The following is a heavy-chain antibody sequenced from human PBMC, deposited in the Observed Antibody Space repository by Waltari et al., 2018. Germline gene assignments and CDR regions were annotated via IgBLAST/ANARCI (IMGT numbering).Heavy chain of an antibody. CDR2: ISWNSGSI. CDR3: ARSMVRGVGSPYYFDY. J-gene: IGHJ4*02. Sequence: EVQLVESGGGLVQPGRSLRLSCAASGFTFDDYAMHWVRQAPGKGLEWVSGISWNSGSIGYADSVKGRFTISRDNAKNSLYLQMNSLRAEDTALYYCARSMVRGVGSPYYFDYWGQGTLVTVSS. CDR1: GFTFDDYA. D-gene: IGHD3-10*01. V-gene: IGHV3-9*01.